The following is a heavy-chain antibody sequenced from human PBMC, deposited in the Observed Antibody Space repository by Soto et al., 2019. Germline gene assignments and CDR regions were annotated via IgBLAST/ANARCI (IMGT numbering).Heavy chain of an antibody. V-gene: IGHV1-2*02. CDR1: GYIFTDHY. D-gene: IGHD2-21*01. CDR3: ARPKYGETYYDS. J-gene: IGHJ4*02. Sequence: ASVKVSCKASGYIFTDHYIHWLRQAPGQSLEWMGWINPYSGGTHFARKFQDRVTMPRDTPVSTAYMELRSLKSDDTAVYYCARPKYGETYYDSWGQGPVVTVSS. CDR2: INPYSGGT.